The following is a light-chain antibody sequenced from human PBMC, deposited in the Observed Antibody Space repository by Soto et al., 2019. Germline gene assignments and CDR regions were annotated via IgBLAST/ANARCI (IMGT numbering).Light chain of an antibody. CDR2: AAS. V-gene: IGKV1D-12*01. CDR3: QQSKSLTNP. Sequence: SSVFASVVYRVITSCRASQDIGSWFAWYQQKPGKVPKLLIYAASILQSGVPSRFSGSGSGTDFTLTINKLQPEDFTTYYCQQSKSLTNPFGQRSRPAIK. J-gene: IGKJ5*01. CDR1: QDIGSW.